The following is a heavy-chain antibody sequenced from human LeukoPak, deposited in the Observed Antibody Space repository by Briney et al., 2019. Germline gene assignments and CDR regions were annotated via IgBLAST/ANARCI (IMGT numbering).Heavy chain of an antibody. V-gene: IGHV3-66*01. D-gene: IGHD6-19*01. Sequence: GGSLRLSCAASGFTVSSKYMSWVRQAPGKGLEWVSVIYSGGSTYYADSVKGRFTISRDNSKNTLYLQMNSLRAEDTAVYYCASDRGIAVAGSDAFDIWGQGTMVTVSS. CDR1: GFTVSSKY. CDR2: IYSGGST. CDR3: ASDRGIAVAGSDAFDI. J-gene: IGHJ3*02.